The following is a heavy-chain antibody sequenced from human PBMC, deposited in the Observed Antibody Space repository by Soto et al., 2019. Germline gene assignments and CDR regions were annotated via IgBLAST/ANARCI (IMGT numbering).Heavy chain of an antibody. V-gene: IGHV1-18*04. D-gene: IGHD4-4*01. CDR1: GYTFTSYG. Sequence: QVQLVQSGAEVKQPGASVKVSCKGSGYTFTSYGISWVRQAPGQGLEWMGWIDVNTNYAQKFQGRVTMTTDTSTSTAYLELRSLRSDDTAVSYCARESMSYDYSNLRYWGQGTQVTVSS. J-gene: IGHJ4*02. CDR2: IDVNT. CDR3: ARESMSYDYSNLRY.